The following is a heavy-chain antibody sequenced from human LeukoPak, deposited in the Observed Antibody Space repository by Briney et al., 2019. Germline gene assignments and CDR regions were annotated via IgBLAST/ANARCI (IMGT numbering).Heavy chain of an antibody. D-gene: IGHD2-2*01. CDR3: ARVSSTSRHWFDP. J-gene: IGHJ5*02. V-gene: IGHV4-61*02. CDR2: IYTSGST. Sequence: SQTLSLTCTVSGGSISSGSYYWSWIRQPAGKGLEWIGRIYTSGSTNYNPSLKSRVTISVDTSKNQFSLKLSSVTAADTAVYYCARVSSTSRHWFDPWGQGTLVTVSS. CDR1: GGSISSGSYY.